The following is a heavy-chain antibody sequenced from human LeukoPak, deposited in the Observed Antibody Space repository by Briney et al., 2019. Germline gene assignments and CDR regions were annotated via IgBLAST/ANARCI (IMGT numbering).Heavy chain of an antibody. CDR2: INPNSGGT. CDR3: ARPGYSSSWLVGDDMDV. V-gene: IGHV1-2*02. Sequence: GASVKVSCKASGYTFTGYYMHWVRQAPGQGLEWMGWINPNSGGTNYAQKLQGRVTMTRDTSISTAYMELSRLRSDDTAVYYCARPGYSSSWLVGDDMDVWGKGTTVTVSS. D-gene: IGHD6-13*01. CDR1: GYTFTGYY. J-gene: IGHJ6*03.